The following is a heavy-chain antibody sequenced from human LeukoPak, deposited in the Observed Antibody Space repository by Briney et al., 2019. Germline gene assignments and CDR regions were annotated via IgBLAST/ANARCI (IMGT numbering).Heavy chain of an antibody. V-gene: IGHV4-59*08. J-gene: IGHJ4*02. CDR2: IYYSGST. CDR1: GGSISNYY. Sequence: SETLSLTCTVSGGSISNYYWSWIRQPPGKGLEWIGYIYYSGSTNYNPSFKSRVTISVDTSKNQFSLKLSSVTAADTAVYYCARRRGSYVDYWGQGTLVTVSS. CDR3: ARRRGSYVDY. D-gene: IGHD3-16*01.